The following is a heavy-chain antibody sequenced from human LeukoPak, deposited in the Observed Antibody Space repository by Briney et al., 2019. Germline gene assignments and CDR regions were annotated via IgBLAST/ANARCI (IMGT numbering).Heavy chain of an antibody. J-gene: IGHJ3*01. D-gene: IGHD3-9*01. CDR3: ARDRYDVGVAFDF. CDR1: GYMFAVFG. Sequence: GASVKVSCKASGYMFAVFGITWVRQATGQGLEWMGSIRVHNGDTNYAQKFQGRLTMTTDTSATTAYMELRSLKSDDTAVYYCARDRYDVGVAFDFWGQGTMVTVSS. V-gene: IGHV1-18*01. CDR2: IRVHNGDT.